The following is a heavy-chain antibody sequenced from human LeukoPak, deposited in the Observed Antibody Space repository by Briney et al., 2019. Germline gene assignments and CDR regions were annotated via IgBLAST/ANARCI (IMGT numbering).Heavy chain of an antibody. CDR3: ARVLATIMSYYGMDV. CDR1: GFTFSSYA. J-gene: IGHJ6*02. Sequence: GGSLRLSCTASGFTFSSYAMNWVRQAPGKGLEWVSGIGAGGTFTYYADSVKGRFTISRDNSRNTLYLQMNCLRADDTAVYYCARVLATIMSYYGMDVWGQGTTVTVSS. CDR2: IGAGGTFT. V-gene: IGHV3-23*01. D-gene: IGHD5-24*01.